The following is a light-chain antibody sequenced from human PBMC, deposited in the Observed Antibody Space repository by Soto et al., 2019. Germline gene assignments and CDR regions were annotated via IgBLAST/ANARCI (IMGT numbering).Light chain of an antibody. Sequence: EIVLTQSPGTLSLSPGERATLSCRASQSVSSTYLAWYQQKPGQAPRLLIYGASSRATGIPDRFSGSGSGTDFTLTISRLEPEDFAVYYCQHYGSLVLTCGGGTNVEIK. CDR3: QHYGSLVLT. CDR1: QSVSSTY. J-gene: IGKJ4*01. V-gene: IGKV3-20*01. CDR2: GAS.